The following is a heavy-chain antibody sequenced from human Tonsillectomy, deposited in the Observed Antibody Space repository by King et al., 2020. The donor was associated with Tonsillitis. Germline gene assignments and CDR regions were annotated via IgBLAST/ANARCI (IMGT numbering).Heavy chain of an antibody. Sequence: HVQLQQWGAGLSRPSETLSLTCAAYGGSFSGHYWNWIRQAPGKGLEWIGEINHSGSTNYNPSLKSRVTISVDTSKNQFSLKLSSVTAADTAVYYCARATYYYGPGSYYVIDDWGQGTLVTVSS. V-gene: IGHV4-34*01. D-gene: IGHD3-10*01. CDR2: INHSGST. CDR3: ARATYYYGPGSYYVIDD. CDR1: GGSFSGHY. J-gene: IGHJ4*02.